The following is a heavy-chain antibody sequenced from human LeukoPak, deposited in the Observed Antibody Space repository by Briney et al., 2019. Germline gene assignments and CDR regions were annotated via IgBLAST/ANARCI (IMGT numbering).Heavy chain of an antibody. CDR1: GGSISSCY. V-gene: IGHV4-59*01. Sequence: PSETLSLTCTVSGGSISSCYWSWVRQPPGKGLEWIGYIYYIGSTNYNPSLKSRVTISVDTSKNQFSLKLSSVTAADTAVYYCARDRGYSYFDYWGQGTLVTVSS. J-gene: IGHJ4*02. CDR3: ARDRGYSYFDY. D-gene: IGHD5-18*01. CDR2: IYYIGST.